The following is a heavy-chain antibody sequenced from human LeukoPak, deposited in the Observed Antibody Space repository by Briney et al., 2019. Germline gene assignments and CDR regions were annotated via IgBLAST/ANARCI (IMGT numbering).Heavy chain of an antibody. CDR1: GDXVSSNSAA. D-gene: IGHD5-12*01. J-gene: IGHJ4*02. V-gene: IGHV6-1*01. CDR3: ARDGKYGGYGFDY. CDR2: TYYRSKWFY. Sequence: SQTLSLTCAISGDXVSSNSAAWNWIRQSPSRGLEWLGRTYYRSKWFYDYAVSVKSRIIINPDTSKNQFSLQLNSVTPEDTAVYYCARDGKYGGYGFDYWGQGTLVTVSS.